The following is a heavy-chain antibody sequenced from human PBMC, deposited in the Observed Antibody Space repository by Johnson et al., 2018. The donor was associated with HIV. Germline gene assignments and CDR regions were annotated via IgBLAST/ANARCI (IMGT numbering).Heavy chain of an antibody. D-gene: IGHD4-23*01. Sequence: VQLVESGGGLVQPGGSLRLSCAASGFTFSDHYMDWVRQAPGKGLEWVGRTRKKVNSYTTEYAASVKGRFTISRDDSKNSLYLQMTGLTVGDTAVYYCAKDYHDDYGGNYHDAFDIWGQGTMVTVSS. J-gene: IGHJ3*02. CDR3: AKDYHDDYGGNYHDAFDI. CDR1: GFTFSDHY. V-gene: IGHV3-72*01. CDR2: TRKKVNSYTT.